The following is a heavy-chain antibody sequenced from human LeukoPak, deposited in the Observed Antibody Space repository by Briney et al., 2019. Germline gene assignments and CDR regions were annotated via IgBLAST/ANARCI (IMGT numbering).Heavy chain of an antibody. V-gene: IGHV4-31*03. CDR3: ASLCTADAFDI. CDR1: GGSISSGGYC. CDR2: IYYSGST. D-gene: IGHD3-10*02. Sequence: ASETLSLTCTVSGGSISSGGYCWSWIRQHPGKGLEWIGYIYYSGSTYYNPSLKSRVTISVDTSKNQFSLKLSSVTAADTAVYYCASLCTADAFDIWGQGTMVTVSS. J-gene: IGHJ3*02.